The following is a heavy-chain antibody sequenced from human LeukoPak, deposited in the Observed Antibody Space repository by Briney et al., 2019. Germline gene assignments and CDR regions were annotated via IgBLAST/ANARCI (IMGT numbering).Heavy chain of an antibody. J-gene: IGHJ4*02. Sequence: GASVKVSCKASGYTFTSYDVNWVRQATGQRLEWMGWMNPNSGNTGYTQRFQGRVTITRNTSISTAYMQLSSLRSEDTAVYYCARRVSYGDFDYWGQGTLVTVSS. CDR3: ARRVSYGDFDY. V-gene: IGHV1-8*01. CDR2: MNPNSGNT. CDR1: GYTFTSYD. D-gene: IGHD4-17*01.